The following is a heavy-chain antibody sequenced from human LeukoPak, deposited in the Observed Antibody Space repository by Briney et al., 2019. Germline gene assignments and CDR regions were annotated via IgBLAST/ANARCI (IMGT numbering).Heavy chain of an antibody. CDR2: INWNGGST. V-gene: IGHV3-20*04. D-gene: IGHD6-19*01. CDR1: GFTFDDYG. J-gene: IGHJ4*02. CDR3: ARALAVAGTGDFDY. Sequence: GGSLRLSCAASGFTFDDYGMSWVRHAPGKGLEWVSGINWNGGSTGYADSVKGRFTVSRDNAKNSLYLQMNSLRAEDTALYYCARALAVAGTGDFDYGAQGTLFPVPS.